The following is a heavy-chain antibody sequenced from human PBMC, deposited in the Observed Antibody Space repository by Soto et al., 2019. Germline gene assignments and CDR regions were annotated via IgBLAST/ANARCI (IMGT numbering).Heavy chain of an antibody. CDR3: ARDIVVVPAAPGYMDV. J-gene: IGHJ6*03. D-gene: IGHD2-2*01. V-gene: IGHV3-21*01. CDR1: GFTFSSYS. CDR2: ISSSSSYI. Sequence: GGSLRLSCAASGFTFSSYSMNWVRQAPGKGLEWVSSISSSSSYIYYADSVKGRFTISRDNAKNSLYLQMNSLRAEDTAVYYCARDIVVVPAAPGYMDVWGKGTTVTVSS.